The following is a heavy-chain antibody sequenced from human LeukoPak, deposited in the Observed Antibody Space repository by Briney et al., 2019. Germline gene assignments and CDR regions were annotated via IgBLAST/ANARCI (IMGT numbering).Heavy chain of an antibody. Sequence: PSETLSLTCTVSDGSITSSFWSWIRQPPGKGLEWIGHVHYSGVTNSNPSLKSRVTISVDTSKNQFSLKLDSVTAADTAVYFCARYYCPGGSCSHFDYWGQGALVTVSS. D-gene: IGHD2-8*02. CDR3: ARYYCPGGSCSHFDY. CDR2: VHYSGVT. V-gene: IGHV4-59*01. CDR1: DGSITSSF. J-gene: IGHJ4*02.